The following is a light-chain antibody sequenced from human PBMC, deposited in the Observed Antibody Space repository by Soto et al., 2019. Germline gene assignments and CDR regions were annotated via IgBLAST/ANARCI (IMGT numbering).Light chain of an antibody. Sequence: DIQMTQSPSTLSASEGDRVTITCRASQSISSWLAWYQQKPGKAPKLLIYKASNLQGGVPGRFSGSGFRTEFTLTISSLQPDDFATYYCQQYSSYQYSFGQGTKLENK. CDR2: KAS. CDR3: QQYSSYQYS. V-gene: IGKV1-5*03. J-gene: IGKJ2*03. CDR1: QSISSW.